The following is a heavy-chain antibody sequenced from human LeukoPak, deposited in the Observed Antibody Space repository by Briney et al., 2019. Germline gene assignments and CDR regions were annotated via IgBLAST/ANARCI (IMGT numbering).Heavy chain of an antibody. CDR3: ATYRQVLLPFES. Sequence: GGSLRLSCAASGFTFSTFAMIWVRQPPGKGLEWVSSIFPSSGEIHYADSVRGRFTISRDNSKSTLSLQMNSLRAEDTAIYYCATYRQVLLPFESWGQGTLVTVSS. CDR2: IFPSSGEI. D-gene: IGHD2-8*02. V-gene: IGHV3-23*01. CDR1: GFTFSTFA. J-gene: IGHJ4*02.